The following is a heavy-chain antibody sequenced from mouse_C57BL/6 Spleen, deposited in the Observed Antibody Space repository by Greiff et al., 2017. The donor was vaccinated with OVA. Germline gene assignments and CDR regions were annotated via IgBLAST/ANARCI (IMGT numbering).Heavy chain of an antibody. CDR1: GYTFTSYW. Sequence: QVQLKQPGTELVKPGASVKLSCKASGYTFTSYWMHWVKQRPGQGLEWIGNINPSNGGTNYNEKFKSKATLTVDKSSSTAYMQLSSLTSEDSAVYYCARHKVLLWDYFDYWGQGTTLTVSS. CDR3: ARHKVLLWDYFDY. CDR2: INPSNGGT. V-gene: IGHV1-53*01. J-gene: IGHJ2*01. D-gene: IGHD2-1*01.